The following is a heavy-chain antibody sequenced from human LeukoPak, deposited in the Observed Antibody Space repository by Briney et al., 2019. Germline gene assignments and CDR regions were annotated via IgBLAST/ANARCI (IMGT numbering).Heavy chain of an antibody. CDR3: ARINSGYYYAY. CDR2: INPSGGST. CDR1: GYTFTSYY. D-gene: IGHD3-22*01. V-gene: IGHV1-46*01. Sequence: ASVKVSCKASGYTFTSYYMHWVRQAPGQGLEWMGIINPSGGSTSYAQKFQGRVTMTRDTSTSTVYMELGSLRSEDTAVYYCARINSGYYYAYWGQGTLVTVSS. J-gene: IGHJ4*02.